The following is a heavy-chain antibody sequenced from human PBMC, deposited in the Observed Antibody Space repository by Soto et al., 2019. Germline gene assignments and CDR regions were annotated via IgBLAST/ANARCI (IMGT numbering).Heavy chain of an antibody. D-gene: IGHD2-8*01. V-gene: IGHV1-24*01. CDR3: ATPSTAYCTNGVCYSNWFDP. Sequence: ASVKVSCKVSGYTLTELSMHWVRQAPGKGLEWMGGFDPEDGETIYAQKFQGRVTITEDTSTDTAYMELSSLRSEDTAVYYCATPSTAYCTNGVCYSNWFDPWGQGTLVTVSS. CDR1: GYTLTELS. J-gene: IGHJ5*02. CDR2: FDPEDGET.